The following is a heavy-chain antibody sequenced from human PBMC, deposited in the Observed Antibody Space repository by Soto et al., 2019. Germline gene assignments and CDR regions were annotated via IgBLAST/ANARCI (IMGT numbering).Heavy chain of an antibody. CDR3: ARGGGVGVAGSAAFDM. CDR1: GRIFSSFP. CDR2: INPATGAA. Sequence: QVQVVQSGAEVKKPGSSVKISCKASGRIFSSFPTSWVRQVPGRGLEWMGGINPATGAAKYTQTFQGRVTMTRDTSTSTVFMELSGLTSEDTAVFYCARGGGVGVAGSAAFDMWGQGTLVTVSS. J-gene: IGHJ3*02. V-gene: IGHV1-69*06. D-gene: IGHD3-3*01.